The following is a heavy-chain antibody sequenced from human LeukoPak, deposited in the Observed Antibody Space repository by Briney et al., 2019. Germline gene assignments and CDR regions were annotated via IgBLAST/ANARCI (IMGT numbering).Heavy chain of an antibody. D-gene: IGHD3-22*01. J-gene: IGHJ3*02. CDR1: GYTFTGYY. CDR3: ARVGGKPYYYDSSGSVHAFDI. V-gene: IGHV1-2*02. Sequence: ASVKVSCKASGYTFTGYYMHWVRQAPGQGLEWMGWIKPNSGGTNYAQKFQGRVTMTRDTSISTAYMELSRLRSDDTAVYYCARVGGKPYYYDSSGSVHAFDIWGQGTMVTVSS. CDR2: IKPNSGGT.